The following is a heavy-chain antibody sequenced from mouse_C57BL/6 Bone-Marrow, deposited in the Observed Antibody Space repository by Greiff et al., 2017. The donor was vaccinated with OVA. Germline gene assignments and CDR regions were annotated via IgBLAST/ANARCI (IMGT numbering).Heavy chain of an antibody. V-gene: IGHV1-15*01. D-gene: IGHD2-4*01. CDR3: TRRDYDYDVGFDY. Sequence: QVQLQQSGAELVRPGASVTLSCKASGYTFTDYEMHWVKQTPVHGLEWIGAIDPETGGTAYNQKFKGKAILTADKSSSTAYMELRILTSEDSAVYYCTRRDYDYDVGFDYWGQGTTLTVSS. CDR1: GYTFTDYE. J-gene: IGHJ2*01. CDR2: IDPETGGT.